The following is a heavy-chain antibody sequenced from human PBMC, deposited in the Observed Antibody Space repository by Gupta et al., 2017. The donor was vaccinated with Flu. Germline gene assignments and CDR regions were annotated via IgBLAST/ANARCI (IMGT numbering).Heavy chain of an antibody. Sequence: EVQLVESGGGLVQPGGSLRLSCAASRFTFNTYWLSWVGRAPGKGLEWVANIKEDGSETNYVDSVKGRFTISRDNAKNSLYLQLNSLRAEDTAVYYCTRDRKPTKRNDYYGVDVWGQGTTVTVSS. CDR2: IKEDGSET. J-gene: IGHJ6*02. CDR3: TRDRKPTKRNDYYGVDV. V-gene: IGHV3-7*01. CDR1: RFTFNTYW.